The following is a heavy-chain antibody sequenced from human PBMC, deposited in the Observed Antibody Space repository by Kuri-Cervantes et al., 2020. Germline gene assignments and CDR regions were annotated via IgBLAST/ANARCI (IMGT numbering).Heavy chain of an antibody. V-gene: IGHV3-13*01. Sequence: GGSLRLSCAASGFTFSSYAMSWVRQAPGKGLEWVSAIGTAGDTYYPGSVKGRFTISRENAKNSLYLQMNSLRAGDTAVYYCARGQGRGYCTNGVCYTDWFDPWGQGTLVTVSS. CDR3: ARGQGRGYCTNGVCYTDWFDP. CDR2: IGTAGDT. CDR1: GFTFSSYA. D-gene: IGHD2-8*01. J-gene: IGHJ5*02.